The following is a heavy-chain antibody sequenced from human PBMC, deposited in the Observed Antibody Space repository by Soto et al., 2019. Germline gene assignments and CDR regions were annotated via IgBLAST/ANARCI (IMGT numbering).Heavy chain of an antibody. CDR3: ARAGATRYCTNGVCYIAHSDYYYYMDV. D-gene: IGHD2-8*01. Sequence: GGSLRLSCAASGFTFSSYSMNWVRQAPGKGLEWVSSISSSSSYIYYADSVKGRFTISRDNAKNSLYLQMNSLRAEDTAVYYCARAGATRYCTNGVCYIAHSDYYYYMDVWGKGTTVTVSS. J-gene: IGHJ6*03. V-gene: IGHV3-21*01. CDR2: ISSSSSYI. CDR1: GFTFSSYS.